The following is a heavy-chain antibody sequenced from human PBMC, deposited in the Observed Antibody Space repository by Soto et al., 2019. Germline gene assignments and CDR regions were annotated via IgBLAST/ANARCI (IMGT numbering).Heavy chain of an antibody. V-gene: IGHV4-34*01. J-gene: IGHJ5*02. D-gene: IGHD2-15*01. Sequence: SETLSLTCAVYGGSFSGYYWSWIRQPPGKGLEWIGEINHSGSTNYNPSLKSRVTISVDTSKNQFSLKLSSVTAADTAVYYCARDGRYCSGGSCYLPENNWFDPWGQGTLVTVSS. CDR3: ARDGRYCSGGSCYLPENNWFDP. CDR1: GGSFSGYY. CDR2: INHSGST.